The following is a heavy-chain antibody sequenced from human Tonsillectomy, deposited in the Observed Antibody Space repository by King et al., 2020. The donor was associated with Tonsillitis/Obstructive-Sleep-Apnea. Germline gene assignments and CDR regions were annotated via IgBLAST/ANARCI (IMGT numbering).Heavy chain of an antibody. Sequence: ITLKESGPTLVKPTQTLTLTCTFSGFSLSTSGVGVGWIRHPPGKALEWLAVIYWDDAKCYSPSLKSRLTITKNTSKNQVVLTMTNMDPVDTATYYCAHRPSARYFDYWGQGTLVTVSS. J-gene: IGHJ4*02. CDR1: GFSLSTSGVG. CDR2: IYWDDAK. CDR3: AHRPSARYFDY. V-gene: IGHV2-5*02.